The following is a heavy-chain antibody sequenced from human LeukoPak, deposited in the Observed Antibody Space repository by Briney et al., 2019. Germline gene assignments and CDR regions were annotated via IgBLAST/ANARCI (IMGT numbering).Heavy chain of an antibody. V-gene: IGHV4-59*01. CDR3: AGQSISGSSLSYFDY. J-gene: IGHJ4*02. Sequence: SETLSLTCIVSGGSISSYYWSWIRQPPVKGLEWIGNIYDSGSTNYNPSLKSRVTISVDTSKNQCSLKLSSVTAADTAVYYCAGQSISGSSLSYFDYWGQGTLVNVSS. CDR2: IYDSGST. D-gene: IGHD3-22*01. CDR1: GGSISSYY.